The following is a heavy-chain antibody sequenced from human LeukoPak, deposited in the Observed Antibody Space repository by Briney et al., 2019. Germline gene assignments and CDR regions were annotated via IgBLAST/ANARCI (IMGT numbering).Heavy chain of an antibody. CDR1: GSTFSSYA. V-gene: IGHV3-30*18. J-gene: IGHJ3*01. CDR3: AKPPSTDAWYVAFDV. D-gene: IGHD6-13*01. Sequence: GGSLRLSCAASGSTFSSYAMHWVRQRPGEGLEWVGVISYHGTDTYFVEPLKGRFTISRDNSKNTLYLQMNSLRSEDTAMYYCAKPPSTDAWYVAFDVWGRGTMVTVSS. CDR2: ISYHGTDT.